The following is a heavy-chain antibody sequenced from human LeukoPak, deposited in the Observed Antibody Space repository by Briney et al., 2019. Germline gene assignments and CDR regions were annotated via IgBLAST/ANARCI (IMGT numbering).Heavy chain of an antibody. Sequence: ASVKVSCKLSGYTLPELSMYWVRQAPGKRLEWLGGFDPEDVETIYAQKFQGRVTMTEDTSTDTAYMELSSLRSEDTAVYYCATDPYYDDSSGYPEFDPWGQGTLVTVSS. V-gene: IGHV1-24*01. J-gene: IGHJ5*02. CDR1: GYTLPELS. CDR3: ATDPYYDDSSGYPEFDP. CDR2: FDPEDVET. D-gene: IGHD3-22*01.